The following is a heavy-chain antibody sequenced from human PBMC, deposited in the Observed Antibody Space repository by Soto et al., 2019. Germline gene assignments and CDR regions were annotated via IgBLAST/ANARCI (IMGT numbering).Heavy chain of an antibody. CDR3: ARDKDIVGFDP. V-gene: IGHV4-4*02. CDR2: IYHSGST. J-gene: IGHJ5*02. CDR1: GGSISSSNW. Sequence: QVQLQESGPGLVKPSGTLSLTCAVSGGSISSSNWWSWVRQPPGKGLEWMGEIYHSGSTNYKPSLKSRVNISVDKSKNQFSLKLSSVTAADTAVYYCARDKDIVGFDPWGQGTLVTVSS. D-gene: IGHD2-15*01.